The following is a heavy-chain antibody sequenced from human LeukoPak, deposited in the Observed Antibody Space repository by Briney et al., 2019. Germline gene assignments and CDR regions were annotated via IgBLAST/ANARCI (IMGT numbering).Heavy chain of an antibody. Sequence: SETLSLTCAVYGGSFSGYYWSWIRQPPGKGLEWIGEINHSGSTNYNPSLKSRVTISVDTSKNQFYLKLSSLTAADTAVYYCARIRPGLVEPYYFDYWGQGTLLTVSS. V-gene: IGHV4-34*01. D-gene: IGHD2-8*02. J-gene: IGHJ4*02. CDR2: INHSGST. CDR3: ARIRPGLVEPYYFDY. CDR1: GGSFSGYY.